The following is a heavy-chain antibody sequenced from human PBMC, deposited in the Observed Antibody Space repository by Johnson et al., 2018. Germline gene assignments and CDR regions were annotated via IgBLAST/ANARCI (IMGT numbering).Heavy chain of an antibody. Sequence: VQLLESGGGVVQPGRSLRLSCATSGFTFSTYGMNWVRQAPGTGLEWVAVIWYDGSEKYYADSVRGRFTISRDISKNTLYLQMNSLRAEDTAVYYCARGGSTLFYYFYYMDVWGKGTSVTVPS. CDR1: GFTFSTYG. CDR2: IWYDGSEK. V-gene: IGHV3-33*01. CDR3: ARGGSTLFYYFYYMDV. D-gene: IGHD6-13*01. J-gene: IGHJ6*03.